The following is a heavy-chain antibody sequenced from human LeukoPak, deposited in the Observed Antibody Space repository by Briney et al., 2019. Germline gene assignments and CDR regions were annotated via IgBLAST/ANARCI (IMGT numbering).Heavy chain of an antibody. V-gene: IGHV4-34*01. CDR2: SNHSGST. Sequence: PSETLSLTCTVYGGSFSGYYWSWIRQPPGKGLEWIGESNHSGSTNYNPSLNSRVTISVDTSKNQFSLKLSSVTAADTAMSYCARVQAEVGPGHWGQGTLVTVSS. J-gene: IGHJ4*02. D-gene: IGHD1-26*01. CDR3: ARVQAEVGPGH. CDR1: GGSFSGYY.